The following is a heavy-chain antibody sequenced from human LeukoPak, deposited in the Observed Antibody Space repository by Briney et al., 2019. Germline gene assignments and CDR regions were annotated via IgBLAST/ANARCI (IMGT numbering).Heavy chain of an antibody. D-gene: IGHD2-2*01. CDR2: IWYDGSNK. CDR1: GCTFSSYG. J-gene: IGHJ4*02. V-gene: IGHV3-33*01. CDR3: AREGGYCSSTSCYAWDY. Sequence: PRGSLRLSCAASGCTFSSYGMHWVRQAPGKGLEWVAVIWYDGSNKYYADSVKGRFTISRDNSKNTLYLQMNSLRAEDTAVYYCAREGGYCSSTSCYAWDYWGQGTLATVSS.